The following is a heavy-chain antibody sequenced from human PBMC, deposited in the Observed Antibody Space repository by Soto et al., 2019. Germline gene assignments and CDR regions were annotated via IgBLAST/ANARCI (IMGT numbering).Heavy chain of an antibody. CDR3: ARELNSGVFGGYFDY. V-gene: IGHV1-46*03. CDR1: GYTFTSYY. Sequence: VASVKVSCKASGYTFTSYYMHWVRQAPGQGLEWMGIINPSGGSTSYAQKFQGRVTMTRDTSTSTVYMELSSLRSEDTAVYYCARELNSGVFGGYFDYWGQGTLVTVSS. CDR2: INPSGGST. D-gene: IGHD2-8*02. J-gene: IGHJ4*02.